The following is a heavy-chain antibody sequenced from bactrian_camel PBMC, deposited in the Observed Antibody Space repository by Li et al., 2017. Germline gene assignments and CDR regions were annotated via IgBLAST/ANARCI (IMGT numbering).Heavy chain of an antibody. CDR2: IHFSGT. CDR3: QKSDF. J-gene: IGHJ4*01. CDR1: GYRAC. V-gene: IGHV3S63*01. Sequence: HVQLVESGGGSVQAGGSLRLSCAAYGYRACMAWFRQAPGREREAVAEIHFSGTNYVDSVKGRFTISRDNAKNVLYLQMDSLKTEDTAMFYCQKSDFRGQGTQVTVS.